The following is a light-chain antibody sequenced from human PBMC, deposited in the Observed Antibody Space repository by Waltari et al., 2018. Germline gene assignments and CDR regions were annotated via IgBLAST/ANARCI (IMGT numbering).Light chain of an antibody. CDR1: QSVSSN. Sequence: EIVMMQSPATLSVSPGERATLPCRASQSVSSNLAWYQQKPGQAPRLLIYGASTRATGIPARFSGSGSGTDFTLTISSLQSEDFAVYYCQQYNNWPPYTFGQGTKLEIK. CDR3: QQYNNWPPYT. CDR2: GAS. V-gene: IGKV3D-15*01. J-gene: IGKJ2*01.